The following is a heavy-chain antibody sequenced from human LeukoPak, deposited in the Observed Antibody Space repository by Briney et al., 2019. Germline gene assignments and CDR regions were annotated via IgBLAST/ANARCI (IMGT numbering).Heavy chain of an antibody. Sequence: GRSLRLSCTASGFTFGDHAMSWVRQAPGKGLEWVGFIRSKTYGKTTEYAASVKGRFTISRDDSKNIAYPQMNSLKTEDTAIYYCTRFVPYLDYWGQGTLVTVSS. J-gene: IGHJ4*02. CDR3: TRFVPYLDY. CDR2: IRSKTYGKTT. CDR1: GFTFGDHA. D-gene: IGHD3-16*01. V-gene: IGHV3-49*04.